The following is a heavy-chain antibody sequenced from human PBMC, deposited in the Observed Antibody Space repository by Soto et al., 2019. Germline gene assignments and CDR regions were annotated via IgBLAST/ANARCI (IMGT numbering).Heavy chain of an antibody. Sequence: SETLSLTCTVSGGSISSGGYYWSWIRQHPGKGLEWIGYIYYSGSTYYNPSLKSRVTISVDTSKNQFSLKLSSVTAADTAVYYCARGYDFWSGYNPPNYYYYMDVWGKGTTVTVSS. CDR3: ARGYDFWSGYNPPNYYYYMDV. J-gene: IGHJ6*03. V-gene: IGHV4-31*03. D-gene: IGHD3-3*01. CDR2: IYYSGST. CDR1: GGSISSGGYY.